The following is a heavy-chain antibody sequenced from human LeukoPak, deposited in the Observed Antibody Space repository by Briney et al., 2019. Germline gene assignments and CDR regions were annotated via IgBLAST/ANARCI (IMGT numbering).Heavy chain of an antibody. J-gene: IGHJ4*02. CDR3: AAKYSGSYPFDY. V-gene: IGHV3-64*01. D-gene: IGHD1-26*01. CDR2: INPSGSNT. CDR1: GFTFSSYA. Sequence: HPGGSLRLSCVASGFTFSSYAMHWVRQAPGRGLEYVSSINPSGSNTYYAKSVKGRFTISRDNSKNTLFLQMGSLRPEDMAVYYCAAKYSGSYPFDYWGQGTLVTVSS.